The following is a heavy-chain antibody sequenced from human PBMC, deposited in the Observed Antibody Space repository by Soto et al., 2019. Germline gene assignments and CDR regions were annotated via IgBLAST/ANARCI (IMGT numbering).Heavy chain of an antibody. CDR1: GASISSGGYY. CDR3: ARTLKPESSLDY. CDR2: IYYSGTT. V-gene: IGHV4-31*03. J-gene: IGHJ4*02. D-gene: IGHD2-2*01. Sequence: SETLSLTCTVSGASISSGGYYWSWIRQRPGKGLEWIGYIYYSGTTYYNPSLKSRFTISVDTSKNQLSLELGFVTAADTAVYYCARTLKPESSLDYRGQGTLVTVSS.